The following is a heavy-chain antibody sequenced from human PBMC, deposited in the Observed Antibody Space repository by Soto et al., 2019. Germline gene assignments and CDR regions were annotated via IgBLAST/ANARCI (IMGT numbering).Heavy chain of an antibody. CDR2: INHSGST. J-gene: IGHJ6*02. Sequence: SETLSLTCAVYGGSFSGYYWSWIRQPPGKGLEWIGEINHSGSTNYNPSLKSRVTISVDTSKNQFSLKLSSVTAADTAVYYCARGAPRGSYGRNDYYYYGMDVWGQGTTVTVSS. CDR1: GGSFSGYY. D-gene: IGHD5-18*01. V-gene: IGHV4-34*01. CDR3: ARGAPRGSYGRNDYYYYGMDV.